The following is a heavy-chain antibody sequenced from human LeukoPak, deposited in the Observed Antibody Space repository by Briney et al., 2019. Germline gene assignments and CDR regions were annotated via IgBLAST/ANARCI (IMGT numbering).Heavy chain of an antibody. J-gene: IGHJ4*02. CDR2: INPNSGGT. V-gene: IGHV1-2*02. CDR1: GYTFTDYY. D-gene: IGHD2-2*02. Sequence: ASVTVSCKASGYTFTDYYMHWVRQAPGQGLEWMGWINPNSGGTNYAQKFQGGITMTRDTSINTAYMELTRLRSDDTAVYYCARMLAPATAIHGRLGVHLPYWGQGTLVTVSS. CDR3: ARMLAPATAIHGRLGVHLPY.